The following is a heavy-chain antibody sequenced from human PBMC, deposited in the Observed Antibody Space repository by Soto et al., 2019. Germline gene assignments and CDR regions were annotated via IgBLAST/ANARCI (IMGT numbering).Heavy chain of an antibody. Sequence: SQTLSLTCAISGDSVSSYSAAWNWIRQSPSGGLEWLGRTYYRSRFFSDYAESIKSRIIINPDTSKNQFSLQLKSVTPEDTAVYYCVRDRYSSSGWFDPWGQGTPVTVSS. J-gene: IGHJ5*02. CDR2: TYYRSRFFS. D-gene: IGHD3-10*01. CDR3: VRDRYSSSGWFDP. CDR1: GDSVSSYSAA. V-gene: IGHV6-1*01.